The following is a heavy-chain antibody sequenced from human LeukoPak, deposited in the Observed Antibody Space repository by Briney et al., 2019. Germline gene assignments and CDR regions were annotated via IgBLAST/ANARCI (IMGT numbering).Heavy chain of an antibody. CDR2: ISGSGGST. V-gene: IGHV3-23*01. D-gene: IGHD1-26*01. CDR3: AKGSTYSQSDY. J-gene: IGHJ4*02. CDR1: GFTFSSYA. Sequence: PGGSLRLSCVASGFTFSSYAMTWVRLAPGKGLEWVSAISGSGGSTYYADSVKGRFTISRDNSRKTLHLQLNSLRVEDTAVYYCAKGSTYSQSDYWGQGTLVTVSS.